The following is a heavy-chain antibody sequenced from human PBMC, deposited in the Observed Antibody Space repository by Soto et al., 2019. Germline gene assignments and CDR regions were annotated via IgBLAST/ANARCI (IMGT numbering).Heavy chain of an antibody. J-gene: IGHJ5*02. CDR2: ISYDGSNK. CDR3: ARAVATGPSWFDP. V-gene: IGHV3-30-3*01. D-gene: IGHD5-12*01. Sequence: QPGGSLRLSCAASGFTFSSYAMHWVRQAPGKGLEWVAVISYDGSNKYYADSVKGRFTISRDNSKNTLYLQMNSLRAEDTAVYYCARAVATGPSWFDPWGQGTLVTVSS. CDR1: GFTFSSYA.